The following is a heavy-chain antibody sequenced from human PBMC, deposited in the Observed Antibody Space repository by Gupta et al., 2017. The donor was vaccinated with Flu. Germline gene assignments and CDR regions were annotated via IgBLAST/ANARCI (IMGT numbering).Heavy chain of an antibody. D-gene: IGHD2-2*01. J-gene: IGHJ6*03. Sequence: QMQLVESGGGVVQFGTSLRLSRAASGFTFSSYGMPWVRPAPGKGLEVVADIGRDGRYKEYADSVRGRFTISRDNSKNTLSLEMDSLRVEDTAVYYCAKDGPWTASCPYYCYYMDVWGKGTTVTVSS. V-gene: IGHV3-30*18. CDR1: GFTFSSYG. CDR3: AKDGPWTASCPYYCYYMDV. CDR2: IGRDGRYK.